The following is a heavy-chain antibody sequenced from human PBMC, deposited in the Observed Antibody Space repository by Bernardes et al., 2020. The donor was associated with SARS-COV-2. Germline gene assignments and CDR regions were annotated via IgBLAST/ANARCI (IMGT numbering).Heavy chain of an antibody. Sequence: GGSLRLSCSASGFTFDNFGMAWVRQAPGGGLEWVSGISDGGESIFYADSVKGRFTISRDNAKNSLYLQMNSLRAEDTAVYYCARDWAGKDAFDIWGQGTMVTVSS. D-gene: IGHD3-16*01. CDR2: ISDGGESI. CDR3: ARDWAGKDAFDI. CDR1: GFTFDNFG. V-gene: IGHV3-23*01. J-gene: IGHJ3*02.